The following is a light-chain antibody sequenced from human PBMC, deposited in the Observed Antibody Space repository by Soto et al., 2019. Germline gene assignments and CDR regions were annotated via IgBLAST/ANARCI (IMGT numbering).Light chain of an antibody. CDR1: SSDVGGYNY. J-gene: IGLJ3*02. Sequence: QSALTQPASVSGSPGQSITISCTETSSDVGGYNYVSWYQQHPGKAPKLMIYDVSNRPSGVSNRFSGSKSGNTASLTISGLQAEDEADYYCSSYTSSSTPNWVFGGGTKLTVL. V-gene: IGLV2-14*01. CDR2: DVS. CDR3: SSYTSSSTPNWV.